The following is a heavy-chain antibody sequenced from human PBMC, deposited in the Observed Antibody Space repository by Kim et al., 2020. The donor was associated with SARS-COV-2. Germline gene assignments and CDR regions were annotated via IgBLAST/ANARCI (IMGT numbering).Heavy chain of an antibody. D-gene: IGHD4-17*01. CDR2: IYYSGST. Sequence: SETLSLTCTVSGGSISSYYWSWIRQPPGKGLEWIGYIYYSGSTNYNPSLKSRVTISVDTSKNQFSLKLSSVTAADTAVYYCARVRATVVTRDAFDIWGQGTMVTVSS. V-gene: IGHV4-59*13. CDR3: ARVRATVVTRDAFDI. CDR1: GGSISSYY. J-gene: IGHJ3*02.